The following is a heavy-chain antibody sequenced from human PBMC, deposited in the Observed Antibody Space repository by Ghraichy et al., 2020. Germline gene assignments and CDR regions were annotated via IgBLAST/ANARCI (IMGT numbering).Heavy chain of an antibody. CDR1: GYTFTGYY. CDR3: ARATNRNYYYGMDV. D-gene: IGHD1-14*01. V-gene: IGHV1-2*02. J-gene: IGHJ6*02. Sequence: ASVKVSCKASGYTFTGYYMHWVRQAPGQGLEWMGWINPNSGGTNYAQKFQGRVTMTRDTSISTAYMELSRLRSDDTAVYYCARATNRNYYYGMDVWGQGTTVTVSS. CDR2: INPNSGGT.